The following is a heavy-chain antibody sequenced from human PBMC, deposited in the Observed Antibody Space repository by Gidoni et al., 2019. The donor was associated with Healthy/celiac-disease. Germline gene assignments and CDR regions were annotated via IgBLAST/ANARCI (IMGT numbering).Heavy chain of an antibody. D-gene: IGHD1-26*01. V-gene: IGHV3-53*01. J-gene: IGHJ4*02. Sequence: QAPGKGLEWVSVIYSGGSTYYADSVKGRFTISRDNSKNTLYLQMNSLRAEDTAVYYCARDGGGGYSGSYHPLTRGNDYWGQGTLVTVSS. CDR2: IYSGGST. CDR3: ARDGGGGYSGSYHPLTRGNDY.